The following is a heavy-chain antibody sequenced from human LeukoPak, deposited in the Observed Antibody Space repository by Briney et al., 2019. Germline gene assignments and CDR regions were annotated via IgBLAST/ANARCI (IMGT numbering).Heavy chain of an antibody. CDR2: FSGGASRT. J-gene: IGHJ4*02. D-gene: IGHD6-19*01. CDR1: GFSFSSYA. V-gene: IGHV3-23*01. Sequence: PGGSLRLSCVASGFSFSSYAMSWVRQSPGKGLEWVSAFSGGASRTYYADSVKGRFTISRDNSKNTLYLQMNSLRVEDTAVYYCAKKRRTVAGTDLFDYWGQGTLVTVSS. CDR3: AKKRRTVAGTDLFDY.